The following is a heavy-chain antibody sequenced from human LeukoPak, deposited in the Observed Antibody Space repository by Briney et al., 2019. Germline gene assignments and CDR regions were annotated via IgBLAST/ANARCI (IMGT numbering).Heavy chain of an antibody. J-gene: IGHJ4*02. D-gene: IGHD2-8*01. CDR1: GYTFTSYG. CDR2: ISAYNGNT. Sequence: GSSVKVSCKASGYTFTSYGISWVRQAPGQGLEWMGWISAYNGNTNYAQKLQGRVTMTTDTSTSTAYMELRSLRSDDTAVYYCARDPSLGVLPYFDYWGQGTLVTVSS. V-gene: IGHV1-18*01. CDR3: ARDPSLGVLPYFDY.